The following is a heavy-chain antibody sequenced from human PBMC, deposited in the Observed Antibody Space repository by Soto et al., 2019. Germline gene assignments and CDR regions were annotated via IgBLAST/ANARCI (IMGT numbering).Heavy chain of an antibody. V-gene: IGHV3-23*01. J-gene: IGHJ3*02. CDR2: ISGSGGST. Sequence: EVQLLESGGGLVQPGGSLRLSCAASGFTFSSYAMSWVRQAPGKGLEWVSAISGSGGSTYYADSVKGRFTISRDNSKNTLYLQMNSQRAEDTAVYYCAKDGGYSSGWYGGEGAFDIWGQGTMVTVSS. CDR3: AKDGGYSSGWYGGEGAFDI. CDR1: GFTFSSYA. D-gene: IGHD6-19*01.